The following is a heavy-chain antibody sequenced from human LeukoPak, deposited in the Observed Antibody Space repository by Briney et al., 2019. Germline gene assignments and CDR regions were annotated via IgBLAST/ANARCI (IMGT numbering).Heavy chain of an antibody. CDR1: GFTFSSYW. CDR3: ARAVTWIDP. J-gene: IGHJ5*02. V-gene: IGHV3-21*01. CDR2: ISSSSSYI. Sequence: GGSLRLSCAASGFTFSSYWMHWVRQAPGKGLEWVSSISSSSSYIYYADSVKGRFTISRDNAKNSLYLQMNGLRAEDTAVYYCARAVTWIDPWGQGTLVTVSS.